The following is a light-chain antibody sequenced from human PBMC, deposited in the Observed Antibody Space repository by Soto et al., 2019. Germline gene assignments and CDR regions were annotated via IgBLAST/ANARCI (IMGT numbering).Light chain of an antibody. CDR2: DVS. V-gene: IGLV2-14*01. CDR1: SSDVGGYNY. CDR3: SSYTSSSTDV. J-gene: IGLJ1*01. Sequence: QSALTQPASVSGSPGQSITISCTGTSSDVGGYNYVSWYQQHPGKAPKLMIYDVSNRPSGVSNRFSGSKSGNTASLTISGLQAEDEADYYCSSYTSSSTDVFGTGTKVTDL.